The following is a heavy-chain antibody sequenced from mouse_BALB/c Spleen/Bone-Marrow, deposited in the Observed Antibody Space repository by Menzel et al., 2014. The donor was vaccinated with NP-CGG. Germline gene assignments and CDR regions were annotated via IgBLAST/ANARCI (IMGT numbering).Heavy chain of an antibody. J-gene: IGHJ2*01. CDR2: INPDSSTI. CDR1: GFDFSRYW. Sequence: DVQLQESGGGLVQPGGSLRLSCAASGFDFSRYWMSWVRQAPGKGLEWIGEINPDSSTINYTPSLKDKFIISRDNAKDTLYLQMSKVRSEDTALYYCARLYYYGNFAYWGQGTTRTVSS. D-gene: IGHD1-1*01. V-gene: IGHV4-1*02. CDR3: ARLYYYGNFAY.